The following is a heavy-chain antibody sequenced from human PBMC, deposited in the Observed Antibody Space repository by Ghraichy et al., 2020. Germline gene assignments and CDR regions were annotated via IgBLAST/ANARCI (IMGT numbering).Heavy chain of an antibody. V-gene: IGHV3-15*01. CDR3: TQLYFDY. Sequence: GGSLRLSCAASEFTLSDAWMNWVRQAPGKGLEWVGRIKSKTDGGTTEYAAPVKGRFTISRDASKNTLYLQMNSLKTEDTAVYYCTQLYFDYWGQGTLVTVSS. J-gene: IGHJ4*02. CDR2: IKSKTDGGTT. CDR1: EFTLSDAW.